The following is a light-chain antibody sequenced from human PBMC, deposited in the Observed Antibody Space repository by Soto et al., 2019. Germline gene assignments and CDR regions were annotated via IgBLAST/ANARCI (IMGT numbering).Light chain of an antibody. Sequence: IVLTQSPGTLSLVPGERATLSCRASQSLITRYLAWYQQKPGQAPRLLLYGASSRATGSPDRFSGRGSGSDFTLTISRLEPEDWAVYSYQQYRTSRTFGQGTRLEIK. V-gene: IGKV3-20*01. J-gene: IGKJ5*01. CDR2: GAS. CDR3: QQYRTSRT. CDR1: QSLITRY.